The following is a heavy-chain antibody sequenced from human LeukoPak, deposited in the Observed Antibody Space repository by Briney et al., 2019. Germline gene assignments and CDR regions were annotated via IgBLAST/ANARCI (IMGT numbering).Heavy chain of an antibody. V-gene: IGHV4-61*02. CDR2: IYTSGST. Sequence: PSETLSLTCTVSGGSISSGSYYWSWIRQPAGKGLEWIGRIYTSGSTNYNPSLKSRVTISVDTSKNQFSLKLSSVTAADTAVYYCARENVNSELSPYYYMDVWGKGTTVTISS. J-gene: IGHJ6*03. CDR1: GGSISSGSYY. D-gene: IGHD3-16*02. CDR3: ARENVNSELSPYYYMDV.